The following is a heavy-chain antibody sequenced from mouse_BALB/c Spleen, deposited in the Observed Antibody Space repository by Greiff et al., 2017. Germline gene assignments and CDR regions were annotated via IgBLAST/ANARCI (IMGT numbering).Heavy chain of an antibody. J-gene: IGHJ4*01. V-gene: IGHV1S56*01. CDR1: GYTFTSYY. D-gene: IGHD2-14*01. CDR3: ARDYRYDDYYAMDY. CDR2: IYPGDGST. Sequence: VKVVESGPELVKPGASVKMSCKASGYTFTSYYIHWVKQRPGQGLEWIGWIYPGDGSTKYNEKFKGKTTLTADKSSSTAYMLLSSLTSEDSAIYFCARDYRYDDYYAMDYWGQGTSVTVSS.